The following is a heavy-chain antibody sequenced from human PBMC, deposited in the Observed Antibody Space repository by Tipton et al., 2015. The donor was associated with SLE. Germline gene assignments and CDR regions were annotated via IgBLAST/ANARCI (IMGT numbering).Heavy chain of an antibody. CDR1: GGSISSHY. Sequence: LRLSCTVSGGSISSHYWSWIRQPPGKGLEWIGYIYYSGSTNYNPSLKSRVTISVDTSKNQFSLKLSSVTAADTAVYYCARDGGVNDYWGQGTLVTVSS. J-gene: IGHJ4*02. V-gene: IGHV4-59*11. CDR2: IYYSGST. CDR3: ARDGGVNDY. D-gene: IGHD2-8*01.